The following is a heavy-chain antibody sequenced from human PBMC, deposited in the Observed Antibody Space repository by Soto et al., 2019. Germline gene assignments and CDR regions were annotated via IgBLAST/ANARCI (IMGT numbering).Heavy chain of an antibody. CDR1: GGSISSYY. CDR3: ARRYGASCDY. J-gene: IGHJ4*02. V-gene: IGHV4-59*01. D-gene: IGHD4-17*01. Sequence: QVQLQESGPGLVKPSETLSLTCTVSGGSISSYYWSWIRQPPGKGLEWIGYIYYSGSTNYNPSLKSRVTISVGTSTTQFSLKLSSVTAAGTALYSSARRYGASCDYWGQGTLVTVSS. CDR2: IYYSGST.